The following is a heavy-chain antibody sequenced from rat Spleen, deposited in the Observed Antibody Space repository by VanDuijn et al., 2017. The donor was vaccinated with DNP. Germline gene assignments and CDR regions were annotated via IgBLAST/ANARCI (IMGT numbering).Heavy chain of an antibody. CDR1: GFTFNNYF. J-gene: IGHJ3*01. CDR2: ISPSGGST. V-gene: IGHV5-25*01. Sequence: EVQLVESGGGLVQPGRSLTLSCEVSGFTFNNYFMAWVRQAPKKGLEWVASISPSGGSTYYRDSVKGRFTVSRDNAKSTLYLQMDSLRSEDTATYYCARQGFAYWGQGTLVTVSS. CDR3: ARQGFAY.